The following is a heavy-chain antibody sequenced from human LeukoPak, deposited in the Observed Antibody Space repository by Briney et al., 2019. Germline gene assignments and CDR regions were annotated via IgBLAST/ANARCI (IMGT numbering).Heavy chain of an antibody. D-gene: IGHD2-15*01. V-gene: IGHV3-23*01. CDR2: ISGSGGST. Sequence: PGGSLRLSCAASGFTFSSYAMSWVRQAPGKGLEWVSAISGSGGSTYYADSVKGRFTISRDNSKNTLYLQTNSLRAEDTAVYYCAKDGQDIVVVVAETTSFYFDYWGQGALVTVSS. CDR1: GFTFSSYA. J-gene: IGHJ4*02. CDR3: AKDGQDIVVVVAETTSFYFDY.